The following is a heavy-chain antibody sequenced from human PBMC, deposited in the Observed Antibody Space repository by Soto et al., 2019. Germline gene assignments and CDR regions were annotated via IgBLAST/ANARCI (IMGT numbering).Heavy chain of an antibody. Sequence: SETLSLTCTVSGGSISSYYWSWIRQPPGKGLEWIGYIYYSGSTNYNPSLKSRVTISVDTSKNQFSLKLSSVTAADTAVYYCAWSFDILTGYDYWGQGTLVTVSS. D-gene: IGHD3-9*01. V-gene: IGHV4-59*08. CDR3: AWSFDILTGYDY. J-gene: IGHJ4*02. CDR1: GGSISSYY. CDR2: IYYSGST.